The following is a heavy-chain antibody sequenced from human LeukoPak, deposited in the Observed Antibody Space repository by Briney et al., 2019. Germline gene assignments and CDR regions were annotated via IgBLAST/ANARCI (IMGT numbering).Heavy chain of an antibody. CDR2: IYSGGST. CDR3: ARDTATTGSYYVDY. V-gene: IGHV3-53*01. CDR1: GFTVSSNY. D-gene: IGHD1-26*01. J-gene: IGHJ4*02. Sequence: GGSLRLSCAASGFTVSSNYMSWVRQAPGKGLEWVSVIYSGGSTYYADSVKGRFTISRDNSKNTLYLQMNSLRAEDTAVYYCARDTATTGSYYVDYWGQGTLVTVSS.